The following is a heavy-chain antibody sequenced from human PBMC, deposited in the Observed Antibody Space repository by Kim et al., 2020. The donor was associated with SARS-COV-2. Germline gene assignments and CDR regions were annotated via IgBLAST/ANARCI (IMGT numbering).Heavy chain of an antibody. D-gene: IGHD1-26*01. V-gene: IGHV1-3*01. CDR3: ARNRGSYYFGS. J-gene: IGHJ3*01. Sequence: KYSQQFQGRVTITRDTPASTAYMELSSLRSDDTAVYYCARNRGSYYFGSWGQGKMVTVSS.